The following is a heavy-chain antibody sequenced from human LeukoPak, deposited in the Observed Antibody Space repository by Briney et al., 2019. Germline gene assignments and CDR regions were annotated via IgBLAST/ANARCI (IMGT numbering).Heavy chain of an antibody. CDR1: GFTFSSYS. CDR2: ISSSSSYI. Sequence: GGSLRLSCAASGFTFSSYSTNWVRQAPGKGLEWVSSISSSSSYIYYADSVKGRFTISRDNAKNSLYLQMNSLRAEDTAVYYCARERYSGSYPVFDYWGQGTLVTVSS. CDR3: ARERYSGSYPVFDY. V-gene: IGHV3-21*01. D-gene: IGHD1-26*01. J-gene: IGHJ4*02.